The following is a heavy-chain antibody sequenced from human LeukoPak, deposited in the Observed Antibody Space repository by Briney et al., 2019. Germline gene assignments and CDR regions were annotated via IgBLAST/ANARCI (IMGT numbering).Heavy chain of an antibody. CDR1: GFTFSNAW. CDR2: IKSKTDGGTT. D-gene: IGHD2-2*01. V-gene: IGHV3-15*01. Sequence: PGGSLRLSCAASGFTFSNAWMSWVRQAPGKGLEWVGRIKSKTDGGTTDYAAPVKGRFIISRDDSKNTLYLQMNSPKTEDTAVCYCTTDGVVVVPAAMPGDYWGQGTLVTVSS. CDR3: TTDGVVVVPAAMPGDY. J-gene: IGHJ4*02.